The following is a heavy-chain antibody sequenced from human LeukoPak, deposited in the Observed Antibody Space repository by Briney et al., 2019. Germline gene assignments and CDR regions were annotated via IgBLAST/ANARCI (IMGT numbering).Heavy chain of an antibody. V-gene: IGHV3-7*01. D-gene: IGHD5-12*01. Sequence: GGSLRLSCAVSGINFRGYWMAWVRQAPGKGLEWVADMKQDGSEKYYVDSVKGRFTISRDNAKNSLYLEMTSLRVEDTAVYYCARDLGHTGYDLYDYWGQGTLVTVSS. J-gene: IGHJ4*02. CDR1: GINFRGYW. CDR2: MKQDGSEK. CDR3: ARDLGHTGYDLYDY.